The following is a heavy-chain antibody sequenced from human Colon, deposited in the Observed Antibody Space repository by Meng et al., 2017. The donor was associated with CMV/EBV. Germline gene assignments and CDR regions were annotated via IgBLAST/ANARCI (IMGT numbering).Heavy chain of an antibody. CDR3: ARESQGLVPTTYFDY. J-gene: IGHJ4*02. D-gene: IGHD6-19*01. CDR2: ISSSSSSM. V-gene: IGHV3-48*04. CDR1: GFTFSSYS. Sequence: SCAASGFTFSSYSMNWVRQAPGKGLEWVSYISSSSSSMYYADSVQGRFTISRDNAKNSLYLEMNSLRAEDTAVYYCARESQGLVPTTYFDYWGQGTLVTVSS.